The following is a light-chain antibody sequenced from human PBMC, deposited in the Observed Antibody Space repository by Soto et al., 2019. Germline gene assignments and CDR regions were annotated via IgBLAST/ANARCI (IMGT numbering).Light chain of an antibody. CDR1: ASNLGAKYA. V-gene: IGLV1-40*01. CDR3: QSYDTAQSGLV. J-gene: IGLJ3*02. CDR2: DNI. Sequence: QSVPTQPPSGTGAPGQRVNISCTGSASNLGAKYAVHWYQTLPGTAPKLLIYDNIHRPSGVPDRFSGSKSDTSASLAITGLQAEDEADYYCQSYDTAQSGLVFGGGTKLTVL.